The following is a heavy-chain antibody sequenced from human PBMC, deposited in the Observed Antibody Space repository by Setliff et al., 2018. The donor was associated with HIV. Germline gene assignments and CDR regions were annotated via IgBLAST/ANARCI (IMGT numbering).Heavy chain of an antibody. D-gene: IGHD3-10*01. J-gene: IGHJ6*03. CDR3: ARDGPLEGSYRYYYYYMDV. Sequence: PSETLSLTCTVSGGSISSGYYWSWIRQPPGKGLEWIGYIYYSGSTNYNPSLKSRVTISVDTSKNQFSLKLSSVTAADTAVYYCARDGPLEGSYRYYYYYMDVWGKGTTVTVSS. CDR1: GGSISSGYY. V-gene: IGHV4-61*01. CDR2: IYYSGST.